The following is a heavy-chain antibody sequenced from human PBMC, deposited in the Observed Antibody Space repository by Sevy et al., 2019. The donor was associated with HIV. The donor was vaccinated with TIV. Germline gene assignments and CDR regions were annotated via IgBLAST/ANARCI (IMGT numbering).Heavy chain of an antibody. D-gene: IGHD3-10*01. CDR1: GFTFRNYV. CDR2: ISDGGGTT. V-gene: IGHV3-23*01. CDR3: AKRVAGALAALDI. Sequence: GGSLRLSCVASGFTFRNYVMNWVRQPPGKGLEWVSVISDGGGTTYYAHSVKGRFTISRDDSKSTLYLQMNSLRVEDTAVYFCAKRVAGALAALDIWGQGTMVTVSS. J-gene: IGHJ3*02.